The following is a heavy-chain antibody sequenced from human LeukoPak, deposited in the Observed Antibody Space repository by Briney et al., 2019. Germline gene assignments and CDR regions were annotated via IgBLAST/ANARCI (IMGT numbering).Heavy chain of an antibody. D-gene: IGHD3-10*01. CDR1: GFTFSSYG. V-gene: IGHV3-30*02. J-gene: IGHJ4*02. CDR3: AKDPRPYGSGSTHFDY. Sequence: QPGGSLRLSCAASGFTFSSYGMHWVRQAPGKGLEWVAFIRYDGSNKYYADSVKGRFTISRDNSKNTLYLQMNSLRAEDTAVYYCAKDPRPYGSGSTHFDYWGQGTLVTVSS. CDR2: IRYDGSNK.